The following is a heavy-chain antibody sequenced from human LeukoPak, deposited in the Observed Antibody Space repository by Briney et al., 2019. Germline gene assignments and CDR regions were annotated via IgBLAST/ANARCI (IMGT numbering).Heavy chain of an antibody. CDR3: GKDLHMYAAYYYDSSGYPLDD. CDR1: GFTFSSYG. V-gene: IGHV3-30*18. CDR2: ISYDGSNK. Sequence: GGSLRLSCAASGFTFSSYGIDWVRQDPGKGLECVAVISYDGSNKHYADSVKGRFTISRDTSKNTLYLQMNSLRPEDTAVYYCGKDLHMYAAYYYDSSGYPLDDWGQGTLVTVSS. J-gene: IGHJ4*02. D-gene: IGHD3-22*01.